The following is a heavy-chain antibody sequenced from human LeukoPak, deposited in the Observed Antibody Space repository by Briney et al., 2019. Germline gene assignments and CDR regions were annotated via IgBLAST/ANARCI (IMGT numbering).Heavy chain of an antibody. CDR1: GFTFSNYW. V-gene: IGHV3-7*03. CDR2: IKEDGSDK. CDR3: AKFKNDFWTGYPNSAFDI. J-gene: IGHJ3*02. D-gene: IGHD3/OR15-3a*01. Sequence: GESLKISCAASGFTFSNYWMSWVRQTPGKGLEWVANIKEDGSDKYYVDSVKGRFTISRDNARSSLYLQMNTLRAEDTAIYYCAKFKNDFWTGYPNSAFDIWGQGTVVTVSS.